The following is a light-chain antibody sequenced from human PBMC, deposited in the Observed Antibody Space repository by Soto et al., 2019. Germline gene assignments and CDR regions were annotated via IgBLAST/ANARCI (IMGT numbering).Light chain of an antibody. V-gene: IGKV3-11*01. Sequence: IVLTHAPATLSFSAGEIATLSFRASPSVSSYLAWYQQKPGQAPRLLIYDVSNRATGIPARFSGSGSGTDFTLTISSLEPEDFAVYYCQQRSSWPPITFGGGTKVDTK. J-gene: IGKJ4*01. CDR2: DVS. CDR1: PSVSSY. CDR3: QQRSSWPPIT.